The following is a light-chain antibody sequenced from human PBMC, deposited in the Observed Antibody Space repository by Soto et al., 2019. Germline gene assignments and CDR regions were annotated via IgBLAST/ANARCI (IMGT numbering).Light chain of an antibody. CDR1: QSISSW. CDR2: DAS. V-gene: IGKV1-33*01. CDR3: QQYDNLLIT. J-gene: IGKJ5*01. Sequence: DIQMTQSPSTLSASVGGRVTITCRASQSISSWLAWYQQKPGKAPKLLIYDASNLETGVPSRFSGSGSGTDFTFTISSLQPEDIATYYCQQYDNLLITFGQGTRLEI.